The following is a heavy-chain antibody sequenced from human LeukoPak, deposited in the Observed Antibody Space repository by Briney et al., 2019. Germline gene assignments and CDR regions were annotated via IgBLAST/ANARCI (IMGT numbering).Heavy chain of an antibody. CDR3: AGGSGWYNY. Sequence: SETLSLTCAVYGGSFSGYYWSWIRQPPGKGLEWIGYIYYSGSTNYNPSLKSRVTISVDTSKNQFSLRLSSVTAADTAIYYCAGGSGWYNYWGQGTLVTVSS. D-gene: IGHD6-19*01. CDR1: GGSFSGYY. CDR2: IYYSGST. J-gene: IGHJ4*02. V-gene: IGHV4-59*01.